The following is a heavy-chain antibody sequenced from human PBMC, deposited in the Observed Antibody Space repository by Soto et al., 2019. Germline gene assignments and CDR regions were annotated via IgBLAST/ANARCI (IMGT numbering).Heavy chain of an antibody. V-gene: IGHV1-18*01. CDR3: ARSRIVVVPADKRFDT. Sequence: ASVKVSCPASGYTCTSYGISWVRQAPGQGLEWMGWISAYNGNTNYAKKLQGRVTMNTDTYTSTAYMEMRSLRSDDTAVYYCARSRIVVVPADKRFDTWGKVTMITLYS. J-gene: IGHJ5*02. CDR2: ISAYNGNT. D-gene: IGHD2-2*01. CDR1: GYTCTSYG.